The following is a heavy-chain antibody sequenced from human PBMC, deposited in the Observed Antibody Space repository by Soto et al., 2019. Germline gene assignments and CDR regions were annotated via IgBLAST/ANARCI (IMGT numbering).Heavy chain of an antibody. V-gene: IGHV3-49*04. CDR3: TRQVGYCSSTSCYWAYGDYYYGMDV. Sequence: GGSLRLSCTASGFTFGDYAMSWVRQAPGKGLEWVGFIRSKAYGGTTEYAASVKGRFTISRDDSKSIAYLQMNSLETEDTAVYYCTRQVGYCSSTSCYWAYGDYYYGMDVWGQGTTVTVSS. D-gene: IGHD2-2*01. CDR1: GFTFGDYA. J-gene: IGHJ6*02. CDR2: IRSKAYGGTT.